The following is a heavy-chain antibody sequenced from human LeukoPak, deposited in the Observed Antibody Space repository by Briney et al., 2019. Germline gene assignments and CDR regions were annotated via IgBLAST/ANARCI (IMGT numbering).Heavy chain of an antibody. CDR2: ISGSGGST. J-gene: IGHJ4*02. Sequence: GGSLRLSCAASEFTFSSYAMSWVRQAPGKGLEWVSAISGSGGSTYYADSVKGRFTISRDNSKNTLYLQMNSLRAEDTAVYYCAKGIVVVPAAPDTAMVTPTPQFDYWGQGTLVTVSS. V-gene: IGHV3-23*01. CDR3: AKGIVVVPAAPDTAMVTPTPQFDY. CDR1: EFTFSSYA. D-gene: IGHD2-2*01.